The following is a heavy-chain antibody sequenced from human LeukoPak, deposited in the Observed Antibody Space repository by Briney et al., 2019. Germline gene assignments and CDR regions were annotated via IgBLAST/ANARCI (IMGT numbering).Heavy chain of an antibody. CDR1: GFTFSDYY. CDR3: ARANGWQQTPLDY. D-gene: IGHD6-13*01. Sequence: GGSLRLSCAASGFTFSDYYMSWIRQAPGKGPEWVSYISSSGSTIYYADSVKGRFTISRDNAKNSLYLQMNSLRAEDTAVYYCARANGWQQTPLDYWGQGTLVTVSS. J-gene: IGHJ4*02. CDR2: ISSSGSTI. V-gene: IGHV3-11*01.